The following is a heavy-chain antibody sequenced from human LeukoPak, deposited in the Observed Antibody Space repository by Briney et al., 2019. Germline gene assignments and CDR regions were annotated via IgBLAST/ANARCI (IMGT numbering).Heavy chain of an antibody. CDR3: ARVSQTGPSDYFDY. CDR2: INPNSGGT. D-gene: IGHD1-14*01. V-gene: IGHV1-2*04. Sequence: ASVKVSCKASGYTFTGYYMHWVRQAPGQGLEWMGWINPNSGGTNYAQKFQGWATMTRDTSISTAYMELSRLRSDDTAVYYCARVSQTGPSDYFDYWGQGTLVTVSS. CDR1: GYTFTGYY. J-gene: IGHJ4*02.